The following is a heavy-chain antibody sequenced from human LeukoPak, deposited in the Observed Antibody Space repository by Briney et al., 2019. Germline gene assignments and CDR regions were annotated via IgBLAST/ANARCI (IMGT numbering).Heavy chain of an antibody. J-gene: IGHJ4*02. D-gene: IGHD1-26*01. CDR3: ASTKKVRGQRGGSGSPPMLYYFDY. Sequence: SETLSLTCAVYGGSFSGYYWSWIRQPPGKGLEWIGRIYTSGSTNYNPSLKSRVTISVDTSKNQFSLKLSSVTAADTAVYYCASTKKVRGQRGGSGSPPMLYYFDYWGQGTLVTVSS. CDR2: IYTSGST. CDR1: GGSFSGYY. V-gene: IGHV4-4*08.